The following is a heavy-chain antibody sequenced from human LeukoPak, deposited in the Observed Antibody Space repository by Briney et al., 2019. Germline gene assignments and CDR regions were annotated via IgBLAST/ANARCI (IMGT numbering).Heavy chain of an antibody. Sequence: SQTLSLTCAISGDSVSSNSAAWNWIRQSPSRGLEWLGRTYYRSKWYNDYAVSVKSRITINPDTSKNQFSLQVNSVTPEDTAVYFCARGYYYDSSGYLDYWGQGTLVTVSS. V-gene: IGHV6-1*01. CDR2: TYYRSKWYN. CDR3: ARGYYYDSSGYLDY. J-gene: IGHJ4*02. D-gene: IGHD3-22*01. CDR1: GDSVSSNSAA.